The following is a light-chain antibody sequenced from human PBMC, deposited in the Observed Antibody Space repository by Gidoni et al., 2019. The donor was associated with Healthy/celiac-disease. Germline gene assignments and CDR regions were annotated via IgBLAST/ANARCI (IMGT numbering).Light chain of an antibody. J-gene: IGKJ1*01. Sequence: EIVLTQSPGTLPLSPGERATLAFRASPSVSRSYLAWYQQKPGQAPRLLIYGASSRATGIPDRFSGSGSGTDFTLTISRLEPEDFAVYYCQQYGSSPGTFXXXTKVEIK. V-gene: IGKV3-20*01. CDR2: GAS. CDR1: PSVSRSY. CDR3: QQYGSSPGT.